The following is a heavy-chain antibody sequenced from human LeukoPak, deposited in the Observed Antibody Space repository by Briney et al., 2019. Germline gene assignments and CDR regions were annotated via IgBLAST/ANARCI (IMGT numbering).Heavy chain of an antibody. CDR2: ISPSGTDI. CDR3: ARVPAGVIGMKDAFDI. Sequence: PGGSLRLSCAVSGFTFTDTYMTWIRQAPGKGLESLSYISPSGTDISYADSVKGRFTISRDNAKNSLYLQMNSLRAEDTAVYYCARVPAGVIGMKDAFDIWGQGTMVTVSS. J-gene: IGHJ3*02. CDR1: GFTFTDTY. D-gene: IGHD3-16*02. V-gene: IGHV3-11*04.